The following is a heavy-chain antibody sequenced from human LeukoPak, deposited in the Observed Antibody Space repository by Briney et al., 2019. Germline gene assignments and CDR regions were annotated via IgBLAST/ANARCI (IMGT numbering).Heavy chain of an antibody. J-gene: IGHJ6*03. Sequence: ASVKVSCKASGYTFTSYYMHWGRQAPGQGLEWMGIINPSGGSTSYAQKFQGRVTMTRDTSTSTVYMELSSLRSEDTAVYYCASTYYYGSGSYYPPSDYYMDVWGKGTTVTISS. CDR2: INPSGGST. CDR1: GYTFTSYY. D-gene: IGHD3-10*01. CDR3: ASTYYYGSGSYYPPSDYYMDV. V-gene: IGHV1-46*01.